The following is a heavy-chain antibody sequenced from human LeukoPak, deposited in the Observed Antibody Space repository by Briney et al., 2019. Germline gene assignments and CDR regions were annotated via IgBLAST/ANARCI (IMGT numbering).Heavy chain of an antibody. CDR2: VYHGRNT. J-gene: IGHJ4*02. CDR1: GGSISNGDYS. Sequence: PSQTLSLTCAVSGGSISNGDYSWSWIRQPPGKGLEWIGFVYHGRNTYYNPSLKSRVTISVDTSKNQFSLKLSSVTAADTAVYYCARSSCGGDCYSLMGWGQGTLVTVSS. CDR3: ARSSCGGDCYSLMG. D-gene: IGHD2-21*02. V-gene: IGHV4-30-2*02.